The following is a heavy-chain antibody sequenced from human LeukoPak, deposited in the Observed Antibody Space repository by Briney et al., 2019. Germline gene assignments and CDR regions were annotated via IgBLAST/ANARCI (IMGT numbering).Heavy chain of an antibody. D-gene: IGHD2-2*03. V-gene: IGHV1-69*06. Sequence: SVKVSCKASGGTFSSYAISWVRQAPGQGLEWMGRISPIFGTANYAQKFQGRVTITADKSTSTAYMELSSLRSEDTAVYYCARVRNGYCSSTSCYDWGQGTLVTVSS. J-gene: IGHJ4*02. CDR2: ISPIFGTA. CDR3: ARVRNGYCSSTSCYD. CDR1: GGTFSSYA.